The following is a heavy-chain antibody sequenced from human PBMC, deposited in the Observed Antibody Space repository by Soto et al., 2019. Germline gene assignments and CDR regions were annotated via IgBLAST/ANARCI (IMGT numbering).Heavy chain of an antibody. J-gene: IGHJ4*02. CDR2: INAGDGYT. D-gene: IGHD3-10*01. CDR1: GYTFTSHH. V-gene: IGHV1-3*05. Sequence: QVQFVQSGAEEREPGASVKVTCKTSGYTFTSHHIHWVRQAPGQWLEWMGLINAGDGYTQYSRTFQDRVTFSRDTSAGTAYMEFSGLRYEDTAVYYCARAIGMVALDYWGQGTLVTVSS. CDR3: ARAIGMVALDY.